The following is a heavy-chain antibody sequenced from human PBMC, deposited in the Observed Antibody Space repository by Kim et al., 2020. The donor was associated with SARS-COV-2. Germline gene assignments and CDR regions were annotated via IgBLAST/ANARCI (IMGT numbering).Heavy chain of an antibody. CDR2: INPSGGST. J-gene: IGHJ6*02. CDR3: ARDFIGSLPLNYDFWSGYFPKPTYYYYYGMDV. V-gene: IGHV1-46*01. D-gene: IGHD3-3*01. CDR1: GYTFTSYY. Sequence: ASVKVSCKASGYTFTSYYMHWVRQAPGQGLEWMGIINPSGGSTSYAQKFQGRVTMTRDTSTSTVYMELSSLRSEDTAVYYCARDFIGSLPLNYDFWSGYFPKPTYYYYYGMDVWGQGTTVTVSS.